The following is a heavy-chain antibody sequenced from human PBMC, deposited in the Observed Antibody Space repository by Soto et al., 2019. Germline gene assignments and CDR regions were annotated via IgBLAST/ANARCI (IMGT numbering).Heavy chain of an antibody. CDR1: GFSLTTDGVG. J-gene: IGHJ6*02. CDR2: IHWNDDK. V-gene: IGHV2-5*01. Sequence: QITLEESGPTLVKPTQTLTLTCTFSGFSLTTDGVGVGWIRQAPGKALEWLAVIHWNDDKNYSPSLMTRLTSTQDTSKNQVVVTMTDVDPVDTGTYYCAHRRVAYGLDVWGQGTTVTVSS. CDR3: AHRRVAYGLDV.